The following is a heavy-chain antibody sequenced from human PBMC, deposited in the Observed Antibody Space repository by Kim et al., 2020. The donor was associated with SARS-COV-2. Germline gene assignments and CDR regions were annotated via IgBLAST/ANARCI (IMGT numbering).Heavy chain of an antibody. Sequence: GGSLRLSCAASGFTFSSYWMSWVRQAPGKGLEWVANIKQDGSEKYYVDSVKGRFTISRDNAKNSLYLQMNSLRAEDTAVYYCARDGEVYCSSTSCYYAFDPWGQGTLVTVSS. V-gene: IGHV3-7*03. CDR2: IKQDGSEK. CDR3: ARDGEVYCSSTSCYYAFDP. CDR1: GFTFSSYW. D-gene: IGHD2-2*01. J-gene: IGHJ5*02.